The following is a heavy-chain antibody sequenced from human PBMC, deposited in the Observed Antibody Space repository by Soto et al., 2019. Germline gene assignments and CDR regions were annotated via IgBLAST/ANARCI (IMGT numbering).Heavy chain of an antibody. CDR3: AREWILHLILYHIAAAGHRYYFDY. J-gene: IGHJ4*02. D-gene: IGHD6-13*01. Sequence: QPGGSLRLCCAASGVPFSSYAMHWVRQAPGKGLEWVAVISYDGSNKYYADSVKGRFTISRDNSKNTLYLQMNSLRAEDTAVYYCAREWILHLILYHIAAAGHRYYFDYWGQGTLVTVSS. V-gene: IGHV3-30-3*01. CDR1: GVPFSSYA. CDR2: ISYDGSNK.